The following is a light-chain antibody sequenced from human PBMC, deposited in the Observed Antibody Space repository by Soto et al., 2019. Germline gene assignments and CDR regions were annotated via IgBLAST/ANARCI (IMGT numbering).Light chain of an antibody. J-gene: IGKJ2*01. CDR3: QQYHDSSPT. V-gene: IGKV1-5*03. CDR1: QSISSW. CDR2: KAY. Sequence: DIQMTQSPSTLSASVGDRVTITCRASQSISSWLAWYQQKPGKAPKFLIYKAYSLESGVPSRFSGRGSGTEFTLTISSLQPDDFATYYCQQYHDSSPTFGQGTKLEIK.